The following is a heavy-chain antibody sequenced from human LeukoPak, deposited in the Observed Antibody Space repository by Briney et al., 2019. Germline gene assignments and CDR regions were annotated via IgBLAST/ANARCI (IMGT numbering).Heavy chain of an antibody. CDR2: IYYSGST. J-gene: IGHJ4*02. CDR1: GGSISSYY. Sequence: SETLSLTCTVSGGSISSYYWSWIRQPPGKGLEWIGSIYYSGSTYYNPSLKSRVTISVDTSKNQFSLKLSSVTAADTAVYYCARLRYDSSGYFDYWGQGTLVTVSS. CDR3: ARLRYDSSGYFDY. D-gene: IGHD3-22*01. V-gene: IGHV4-59*05.